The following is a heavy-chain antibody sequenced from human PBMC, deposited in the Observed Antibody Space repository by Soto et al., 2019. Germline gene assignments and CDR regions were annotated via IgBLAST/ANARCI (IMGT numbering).Heavy chain of an antibody. V-gene: IGHV1-69*13. Sequence: GASVKVSCKASGGTFSSYAISWVRQAPGQGLEWMGGIIPIFDTANYAQKFQGRVTITADESTSTAYMELSSLRSEDTAVYYCTGSMTTVSEDYYYYGMDVWGQGTTVTVSS. CDR1: GGTFSSYA. J-gene: IGHJ6*02. D-gene: IGHD4-4*01. CDR2: IIPIFDTA. CDR3: TGSMTTVSEDYYYYGMDV.